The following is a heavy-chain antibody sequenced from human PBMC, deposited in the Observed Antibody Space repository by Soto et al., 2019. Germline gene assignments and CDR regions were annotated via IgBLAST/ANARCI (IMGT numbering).Heavy chain of an antibody. J-gene: IGHJ4*02. V-gene: IGHV4-31*03. CDR1: GGSISSAGYH. D-gene: IGHD1-26*01. CDR2: ISYSGST. CDR3: ARDSGSYSWFDN. Sequence: QVQLRESGPGLVKPSQTLSLTCTVSGGSISSAGYHWSWIRQHPGKGLEWIGHISYSGSTYYNPSLRSRVTISVDTSKNQFSLKLSSVTAADTAVYYCARDSGSYSWFDNWGQGTLVTVSS.